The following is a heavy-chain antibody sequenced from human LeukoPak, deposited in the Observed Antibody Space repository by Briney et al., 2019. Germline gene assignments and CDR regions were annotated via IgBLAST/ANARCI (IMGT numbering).Heavy chain of an antibody. D-gene: IGHD3-3*01. CDR3: ARGSWDFWSGPVYGMDV. J-gene: IGHJ6*02. CDR1: GYTFTSYD. V-gene: IGHV1-2*02. Sequence: ASVKVSCKASGYTFTSYDINWVRQATGQGLEWMGWINPNSGGTNYAQKFQGRVTMTRDTSISTAYMELSRLRSDDTAVYYCARGSWDFWSGPVYGMDVWGQGTTVTVSS. CDR2: INPNSGGT.